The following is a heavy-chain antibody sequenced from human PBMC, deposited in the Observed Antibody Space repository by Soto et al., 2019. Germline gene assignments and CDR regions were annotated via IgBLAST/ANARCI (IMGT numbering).Heavy chain of an antibody. D-gene: IGHD2-2*01. CDR1: GGSISSYY. CDR3: ARRGCSSTSCSVPALGFDP. V-gene: IGHV4-59*01. J-gene: IGHJ5*02. CDR2: IYYSGST. Sequence: PSETLSLTCTVSGGSISSYYWSWIRQPPGKGLEWIGYIYYSGSTNYNPSLKSRVTISVDTSRNQFSLKLSSVTAADTAVYYCARRGCSSTSCSVPALGFDPWGQGTLVTVSS.